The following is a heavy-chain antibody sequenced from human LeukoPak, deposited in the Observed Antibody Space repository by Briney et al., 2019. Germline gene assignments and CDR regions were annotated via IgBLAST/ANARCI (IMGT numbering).Heavy chain of an antibody. CDR3: ARDLRVTATAFDI. Sequence: GGSLRLSCAASGFTFSSYAMHWVRQAPGKGLEWVAVISYDGSNKYYADSVKGRFTISRDNAKNSLYLQMNSLRAEDTAVYYCARDLRVTATAFDIWGQGTMVTVSS. J-gene: IGHJ3*02. CDR1: GFTFSSYA. V-gene: IGHV3-30*07. CDR2: ISYDGSNK. D-gene: IGHD2-21*02.